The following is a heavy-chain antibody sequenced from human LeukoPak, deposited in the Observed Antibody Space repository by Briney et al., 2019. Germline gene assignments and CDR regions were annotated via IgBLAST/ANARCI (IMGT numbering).Heavy chain of an antibody. CDR1: GFTFSSYS. D-gene: IGHD5-18*01. CDR3: ARDRQLWLN. J-gene: IGHJ4*02. CDR2: IKQDGSEK. Sequence: PGGSLRLSCAASGFTFSSYSMNWVRQAPGKGLEWVANIKQDGSEKYYVDSVKGRFTISRDNAKNSLYLQMNSLRAEDTAVYYCARDRQLWLNWGQGTLVTVSS. V-gene: IGHV3-7*01.